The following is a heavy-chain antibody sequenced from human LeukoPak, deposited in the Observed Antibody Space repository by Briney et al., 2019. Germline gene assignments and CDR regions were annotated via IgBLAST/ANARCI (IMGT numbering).Heavy chain of an antibody. Sequence: SETLSLTCTVSGDSISSYYWSWIRQPPGKGLEWIGYIYFSGTTNYNPSLKSRVTISVDTSKNQFSLKLSSVTAADTAVYYCARDLRYDSSGWAFDYWGQGALVTVSS. D-gene: IGHD3-22*01. J-gene: IGHJ4*02. CDR1: GDSISSYY. CDR2: IYFSGTT. V-gene: IGHV4-59*01. CDR3: ARDLRYDSSGWAFDY.